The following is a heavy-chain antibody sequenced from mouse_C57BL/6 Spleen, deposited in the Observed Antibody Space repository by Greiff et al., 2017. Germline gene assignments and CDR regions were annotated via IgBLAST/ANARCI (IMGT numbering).Heavy chain of an antibody. V-gene: IGHV1-81*01. CDR1: GYTFTSYG. Sequence: VQLQQSGAELARPGASVKLSCKASGYTFTSYGISWVQQRTGQGLEWIGEIYPRSGNTYYNEKFKGKATLTADKASSTAYMELRSLTSEDSAVYFCARLSFSITKAWFAYWGQGTLVTVSA. D-gene: IGHD2-4*01. J-gene: IGHJ3*01. CDR3: ARLSFSITKAWFAY. CDR2: IYPRSGNT.